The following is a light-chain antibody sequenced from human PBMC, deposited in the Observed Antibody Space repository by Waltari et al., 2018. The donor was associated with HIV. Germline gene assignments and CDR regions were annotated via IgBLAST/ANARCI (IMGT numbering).Light chain of an antibody. CDR3: AAWDDSLSGYV. CDR2: RNN. J-gene: IGLJ1*01. V-gene: IGLV1-47*01. Sequence: QSVLTHTTSAYGTPGQRVTVSCSGSSSSIGSNYVYWYQQLPGTAPKLLIYRNNQRPSAVPDRFSGSKSGTSASLAISGLRSEDEADYYCAAWDDSLSGYVFGTGTKVTVL. CDR1: SSSIGSNY.